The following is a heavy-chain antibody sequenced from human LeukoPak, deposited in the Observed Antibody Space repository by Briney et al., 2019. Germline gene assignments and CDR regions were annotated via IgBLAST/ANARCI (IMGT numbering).Heavy chain of an antibody. CDR3: ARGVGYCSSTTCYTSLDP. D-gene: IGHD2-2*02. J-gene: IGHJ5*02. Sequence: ASVKVSCKASGYTFTDYYMHWVRQAPGQGLEWMGWINPNSGATNYAQKFQGRVTMTRDTSISTAYMELSRLRSDDTAVYYCARGVGYCSSTTCYTSLDPWGQGTLVTVSS. V-gene: IGHV1-2*02. CDR1: GYTFTDYY. CDR2: INPNSGAT.